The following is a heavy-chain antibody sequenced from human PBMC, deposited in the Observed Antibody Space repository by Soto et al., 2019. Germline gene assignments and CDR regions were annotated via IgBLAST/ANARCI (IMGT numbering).Heavy chain of an antibody. V-gene: IGHV3-11*01. Sequence: QVRLVESGGDLVKPGASLRLSCVASGFTFIDYYMNWVRQAPGKGLEWISYISSTGKNIYSSDSVKGRFIVSRDNAKNALFLQTTSLTAEDTAVYYCGRSHGAGSYWGQGTRVTVSS. D-gene: IGHD4-17*01. CDR1: GFTFIDYY. J-gene: IGHJ4*02. CDR2: ISSTGKNI. CDR3: GRSHGAGSY.